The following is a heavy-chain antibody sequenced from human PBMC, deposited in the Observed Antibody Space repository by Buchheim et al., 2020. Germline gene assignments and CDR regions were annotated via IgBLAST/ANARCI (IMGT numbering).Heavy chain of an antibody. Sequence: EVQLVESGGGLVQPGGSLRVSCAASGFTFRDYSLHWVRQAPGKGLEWLSYISSSSSTIYYADSVKGRFTRSRDNAKNSLYMQMNSLRAEDTAVYYCARDYYGDFGLDYWGQGTL. CDR3: ARDYYGDFGLDY. CDR1: GFTFRDYS. J-gene: IGHJ4*02. D-gene: IGHD4-17*01. V-gene: IGHV3-48*01. CDR2: ISSSSSTI.